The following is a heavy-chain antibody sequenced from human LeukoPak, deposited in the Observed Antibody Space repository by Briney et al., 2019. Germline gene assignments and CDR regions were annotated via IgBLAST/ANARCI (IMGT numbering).Heavy chain of an antibody. D-gene: IGHD3-10*01. CDR3: AKDRVLLWFGELSLLDAFDY. Sequence: PGGSLRLSCAASGFTFSSYGMHWVRQAPGKGLECVAVILYGGSNKYYADSVKGRFTISRDNSKNTLYLQMNSLRAEDTAVYYCAKDRVLLWFGELSLLDAFDYWGQGTLVTVSS. CDR1: GFTFSSYG. V-gene: IGHV3-30*18. CDR2: ILYGGSNK. J-gene: IGHJ4*02.